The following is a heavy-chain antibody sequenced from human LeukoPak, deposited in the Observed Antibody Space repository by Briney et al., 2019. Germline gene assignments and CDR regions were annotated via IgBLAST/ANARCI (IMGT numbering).Heavy chain of an antibody. Sequence: GGSLRLSCAASGFTVSSNYMIWVRQAPGEGLEWVSLIYSGGSTYYADSVKGRFTISRDNSKNTLYLQMNSLRAEDTAMYYCASPLKLYYYYGMDVWGQGTTVTVSS. D-gene: IGHD1-26*01. CDR1: GFTVSSNY. CDR2: IYSGGST. J-gene: IGHJ6*02. V-gene: IGHV3-53*01. CDR3: ASPLKLYYYYGMDV.